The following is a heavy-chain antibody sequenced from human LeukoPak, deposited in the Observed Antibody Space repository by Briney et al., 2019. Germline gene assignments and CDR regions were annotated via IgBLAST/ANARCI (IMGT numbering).Heavy chain of an antibody. D-gene: IGHD3-16*01. CDR1: GFTSSSFE. CDR3: AKDQSRGYDYVWGSYDY. J-gene: IGHJ4*02. Sequence: GGSLRLSCAPSGFTSSSFEMKCVRHAPGKRRGWGAFVWYEVTNKYYANSGTGGVTISRDNYKNTLYLQMNSLRDDDPAVYYCAKDQSRGYDYVWGSYDYWGQGTLVTVSS. V-gene: IGHV3-30*02. CDR2: VWYEVTNK.